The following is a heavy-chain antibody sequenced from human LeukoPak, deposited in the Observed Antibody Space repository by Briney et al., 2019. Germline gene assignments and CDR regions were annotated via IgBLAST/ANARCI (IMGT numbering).Heavy chain of an antibody. CDR2: ISGSGGST. CDR3: AKVVDSPTYYFDY. CDR1: GFTFSSYA. D-gene: IGHD2-15*01. Sequence: GGSLRLSCAASGFTFSSYAMSWVRQAPGKGLEWVSAISGSGGSTYYADSVKGRFTISRDNSKNTLYLQMNSLSAEETAVYYCAKVVDSPTYYFDYWGQGTLVTVSS. V-gene: IGHV3-23*01. J-gene: IGHJ4*02.